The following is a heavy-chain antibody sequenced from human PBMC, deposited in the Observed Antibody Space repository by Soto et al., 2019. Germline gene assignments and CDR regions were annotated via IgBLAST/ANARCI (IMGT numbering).Heavy chain of an antibody. CDR1: GFTFSFYW. CDR3: ARDWSYSGFGDF. J-gene: IGHJ4*02. Sequence: PGGSLRLSCEVSGFTFSFYWMSWVRQAPGKGLEWVANINQDGSEINFVDSVKGRFTISRDNAKNLLYLQMNSLRVEDTAVYYCARDWSYSGFGDFWGQGTQVTVSS. V-gene: IGHV3-7*03. CDR2: INQDGSEI. D-gene: IGHD5-12*01.